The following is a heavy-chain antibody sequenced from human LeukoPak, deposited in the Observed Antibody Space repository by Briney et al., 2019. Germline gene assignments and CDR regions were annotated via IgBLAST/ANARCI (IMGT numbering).Heavy chain of an antibody. V-gene: IGHV1-58*02. J-gene: IGHJ6*02. CDR2: IIVGSGHT. CDR1: GFSFTTSA. Sequence: SVKVSCKASGFSFTTSAMQWVRQARGQRLEWIGWIIVGSGHTRYAQKFQERITITRDMSTSTAYRQLSSLRSEDTAVYYCAADHQFSGWESAYGMDVWGQGTTVTVSS. D-gene: IGHD6-19*01. CDR3: AADHQFSGWESAYGMDV.